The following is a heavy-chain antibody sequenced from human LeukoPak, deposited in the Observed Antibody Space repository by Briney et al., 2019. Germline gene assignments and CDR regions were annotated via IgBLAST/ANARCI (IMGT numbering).Heavy chain of an antibody. D-gene: IGHD6-13*01. CDR2: IYTSGST. CDR3: ARESIAAAGSYLFDY. J-gene: IGHJ4*02. CDR1: GGSISSYY. V-gene: IGHV4-4*07. Sequence: PSETLSLTCTVSGGSISSYYWSWIRQPAGKGLDWIGRIYTSGSTNYNPSLKSRVTMSVDTSKNQFSLKLSSVTAADTAVYYCARESIAAAGSYLFDYWGQGTLVTVSS.